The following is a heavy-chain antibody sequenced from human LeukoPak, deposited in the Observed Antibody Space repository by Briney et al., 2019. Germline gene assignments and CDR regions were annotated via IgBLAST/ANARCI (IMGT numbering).Heavy chain of an antibody. CDR2: TSKDGSDT. D-gene: IGHD5-12*01. Sequence: GGSLRLSCAVSGFTFSDSWMHWVRQAPGKGPEWISRTSKDGSDTVYADSAKGRLTASRDNAKNTVYLELTNLRPDDTAVYYCARGGYSGSYYRFSWGRGTLVTVAS. V-gene: IGHV3-74*01. CDR1: GFTFSDSW. CDR3: ARGGYSGSYYRFS. J-gene: IGHJ4*02.